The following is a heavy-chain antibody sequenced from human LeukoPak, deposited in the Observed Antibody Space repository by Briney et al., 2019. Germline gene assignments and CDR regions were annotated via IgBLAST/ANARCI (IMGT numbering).Heavy chain of an antibody. CDR1: GFTFSSYA. D-gene: IGHD6-19*01. J-gene: IGHJ4*02. Sequence: GGSLRLSCAASGFTFSSYAMHWVRQAPGKGLEWVAVISYDGSNKYYADSVKGRFTISRDNSKNTLYLQMNSLRAEDTAVYYCAKLAVAGTVDYWGQGTLVTVSS. V-gene: IGHV3-30*18. CDR3: AKLAVAGTVDY. CDR2: ISYDGSNK.